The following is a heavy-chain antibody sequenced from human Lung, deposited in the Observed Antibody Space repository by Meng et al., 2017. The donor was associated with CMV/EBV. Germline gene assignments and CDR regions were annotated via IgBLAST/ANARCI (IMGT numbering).Heavy chain of an antibody. CDR2: INHSGST. CDR1: GGSFSGYY. J-gene: IGHJ4*02. D-gene: IGHD3-3*01. V-gene: IGHV4-34*01. Sequence: SETXSLXCAVYGGSFSGYYWSWIRQPPGKGLEWIWEINHSGSTNYNPSLKSRVTISVDTSKNQFSLKLSSVTAADTAVYYCARGRYDFWSGYYRGYFDYWXQETXVTVAS. CDR3: ARGRYDFWSGYYRGYFDY.